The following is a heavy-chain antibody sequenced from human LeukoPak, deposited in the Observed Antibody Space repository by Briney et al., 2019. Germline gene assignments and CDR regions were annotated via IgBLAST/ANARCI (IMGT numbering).Heavy chain of an antibody. Sequence: GGGLVQPGGSLRLSCAASEFTFPMYWMTWVRQAPGKGLEWVADIKQDGSEKYYVDSVKGRFTISRQNAKNSLFLQMNSLRAEDTAVYYCARHRSGGSQDDAFDIWGQGTMVTVSS. CDR2: IKQDGSEK. CDR1: EFTFPMYW. CDR3: ARHRSGGSQDDAFDI. J-gene: IGHJ3*02. D-gene: IGHD2-15*01. V-gene: IGHV3-7*01.